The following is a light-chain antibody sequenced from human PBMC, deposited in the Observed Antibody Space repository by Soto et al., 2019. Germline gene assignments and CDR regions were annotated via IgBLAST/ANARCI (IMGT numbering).Light chain of an antibody. CDR1: QSVSNN. CDR3: QQRSSWPIT. Sequence: EIVITQSPAALSVSKGERVTLSCRASQSVSNNLVWYQQKPGQAPRLLIYDASNRATGIPARFSGSGSGTDFTLTISSLEPEDFAVYYCQQRSSWPITFGQGRLLE. J-gene: IGKJ5*01. CDR2: DAS. V-gene: IGKV3-11*01.